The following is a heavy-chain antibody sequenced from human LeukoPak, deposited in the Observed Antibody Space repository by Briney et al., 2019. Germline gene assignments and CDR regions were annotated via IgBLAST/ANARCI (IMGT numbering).Heavy chain of an antibody. CDR2: ISGSGGST. Sequence: GGSLRLSCAASGFTFSSYAMSWVRQAPGKGLEWVSAISGSGGSTYYADSVKGRFTISRDNSKNTLYLQMNSLRAEDTAVYYCAKDRYCSSTSCYSEYYFDYWGQGTLVTVSS. CDR1: GFTFSSYA. J-gene: IGHJ4*02. V-gene: IGHV3-23*01. CDR3: AKDRYCSSTSCYSEYYFDY. D-gene: IGHD2-2*01.